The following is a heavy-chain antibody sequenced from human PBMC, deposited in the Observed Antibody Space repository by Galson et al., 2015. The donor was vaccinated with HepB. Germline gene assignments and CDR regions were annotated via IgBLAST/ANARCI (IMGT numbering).Heavy chain of an antibody. Sequence: SLRLSCAASGFTFSCYAMSWVRQAPGKGLEWVSAISGSGGSTYYADSVKGRFTISRDNSKNTLYLQMNSLRAEDTAVYYCAKASYGSGSRPFDYWGQGTLVTVSS. J-gene: IGHJ4*02. V-gene: IGHV3-23*01. D-gene: IGHD3-10*01. CDR2: ISGSGGST. CDR3: AKASYGSGSRPFDY. CDR1: GFTFSCYA.